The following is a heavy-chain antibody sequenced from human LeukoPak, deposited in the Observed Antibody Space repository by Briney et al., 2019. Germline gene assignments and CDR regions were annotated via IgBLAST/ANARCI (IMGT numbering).Heavy chain of an antibody. D-gene: IGHD5-18*01. CDR1: GGTFSSYA. J-gene: IGHJ4*02. Sequence: SVKVSCKASGGTFSSYAISWVRQAPGQGLEWMGGIIPIFGTANYAQKFQGRVTITADESTSTAYMELSSLRSEDTAVYYRARAHDVDTAMTDYWGEGTLVTVSS. CDR2: IIPIFGTA. V-gene: IGHV1-69*13. CDR3: ARAHDVDTAMTDY.